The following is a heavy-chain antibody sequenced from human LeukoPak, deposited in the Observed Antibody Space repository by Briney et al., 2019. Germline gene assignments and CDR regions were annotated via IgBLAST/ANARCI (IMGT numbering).Heavy chain of an antibody. CDR2: INPSGGGT. D-gene: IGHD6-19*01. Sequence: ASVNVSCKASGYTFNNYYMYWVRQAPGQGLEWMGMINPSGGGTSYAQKFQGRVTMTRDTTTRTVYMEVSSLKPEDTAVYYCARQGAYSSAIGMGYWGQGTLVTVSS. J-gene: IGHJ4*02. CDR3: ARQGAYSSAIGMGY. CDR1: GYTFNNYY. V-gene: IGHV1-46*02.